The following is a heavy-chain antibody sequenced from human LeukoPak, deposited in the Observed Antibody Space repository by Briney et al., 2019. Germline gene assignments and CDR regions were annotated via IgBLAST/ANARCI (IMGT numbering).Heavy chain of an antibody. CDR2: ITGSGGSI. CDR3: AHPSTPDYGGLDY. D-gene: IGHD4-17*01. J-gene: IGHJ4*02. CDR1: GFTFRLYV. Sequence: PGGSLRLSCAASGFTFRLYVMTWVRQAPGKGLEWVSAITGSGGSIYYADSVRGRFTISRDNSKNTLYPQMNSLRAEDTAVYYCAHPSTPDYGGLDYWGQGTLVTVSS. V-gene: IGHV3-23*01.